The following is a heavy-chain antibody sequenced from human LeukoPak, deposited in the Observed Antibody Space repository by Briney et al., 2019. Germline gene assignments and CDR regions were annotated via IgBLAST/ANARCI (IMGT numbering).Heavy chain of an antibody. J-gene: IGHJ4*02. CDR2: IYYSGST. V-gene: IGHV4-39*01. Sequence: PSETLSLTCTVSGGSISSSSYYWGWIRQPPGKGLEWIGSIYYSGSTYYNPSLKSRVTISVDTSKNQFSLKLSSVTAADTAVYYCARFDSSGWYDYWGQGTLVTVSS. CDR1: GGSISSSSYY. CDR3: ARFDSSGWYDY. D-gene: IGHD6-19*01.